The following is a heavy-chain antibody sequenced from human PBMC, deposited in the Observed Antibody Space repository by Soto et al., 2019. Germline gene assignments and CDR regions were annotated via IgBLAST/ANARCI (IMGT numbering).Heavy chain of an antibody. J-gene: IGHJ6*02. D-gene: IGHD2-8*01. CDR1: GGSISSSSYY. Sequence: SEALYLTWPVSGGSISSSSYYWGRLCHPPGKGLEWIGSIYYSGSTYYNPSLKSRVTISVDTSKNQFSLKLSSVPAADTAVYYCARVRFLTLNYYYGMDVWGQGTTVTVSS. V-gene: IGHV4-39*01. CDR3: ARVRFLTLNYYYGMDV. CDR2: IYYSGST.